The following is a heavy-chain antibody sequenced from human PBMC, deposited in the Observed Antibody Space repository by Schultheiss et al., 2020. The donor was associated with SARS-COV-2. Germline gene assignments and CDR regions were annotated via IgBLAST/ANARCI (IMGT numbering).Heavy chain of an antibody. CDR3: AKGAELIEDAFDI. CDR1: GFTVSSNY. Sequence: GGSLRLSCAVSGFTVSSNYMSWVRQAPGKGLEWVSGISWNSGSIGYADSVKGRFTISRDNAKNSLYLQMNSLRAEDTALYYCAKGAELIEDAFDIWGQGTMVTVSS. J-gene: IGHJ3*02. CDR2: ISWNSGSI. V-gene: IGHV3-9*01. D-gene: IGHD2-21*01.